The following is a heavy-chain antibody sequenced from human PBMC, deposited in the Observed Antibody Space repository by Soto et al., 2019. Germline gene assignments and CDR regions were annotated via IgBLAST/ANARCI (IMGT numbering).Heavy chain of an antibody. D-gene: IGHD6-6*01. V-gene: IGHV3-30*18. CDR1: GFTFSTYG. CDR2: ISYDGSTQ. Sequence: GGSLRLSCATSGFTFSTYGMHWVRQAPGKGLEWVAVISYDGSTQYYADSVKGRFTISRDNSKNTLYLQMNSLRAEDTAVYYCAKDRSSSFYYWGQGTLVTVSS. J-gene: IGHJ4*02. CDR3: AKDRSSSFYY.